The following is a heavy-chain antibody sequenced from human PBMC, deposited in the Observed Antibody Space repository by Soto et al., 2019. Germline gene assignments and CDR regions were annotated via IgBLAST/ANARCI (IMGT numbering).Heavy chain of an antibody. Sequence: SETLSLTCTVSGGSVSSGSYYWSWIRQPPGKGLEWIEYMYYSGSTNYNPSLKSRVTISVDTSKNQFSLKLSSVTAADTAVYYCARPLYSYGPMDVWGQGTTVT. CDR3: ARPLYSYGPMDV. D-gene: IGHD5-18*01. CDR1: GGSVSSGSYY. CDR2: MYYSGST. J-gene: IGHJ6*02. V-gene: IGHV4-61*01.